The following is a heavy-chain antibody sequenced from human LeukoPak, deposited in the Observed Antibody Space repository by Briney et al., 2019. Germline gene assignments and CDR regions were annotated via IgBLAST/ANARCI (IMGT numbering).Heavy chain of an antibody. CDR2: ISSSSSMI. CDR1: GFTFSDYY. D-gene: IGHD6-13*01. Sequence: GGSLRLSCAASGFTFSDYYMSWIRQAPGRGLEWVSYISSSSSMIYYTDSVKGRFTISRDNAKNSLYLQMNSLRAEDTAVYYCAKDSSSSWFGGDSKWGQGTLVTVSS. CDR3: AKDSSSSWFGGDSK. J-gene: IGHJ4*02. V-gene: IGHV3-11*01.